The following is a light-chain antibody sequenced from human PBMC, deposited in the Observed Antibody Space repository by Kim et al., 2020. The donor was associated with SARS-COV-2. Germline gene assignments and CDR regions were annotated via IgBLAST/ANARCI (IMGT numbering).Light chain of an antibody. J-gene: IGKJ2*01. CDR2: KAS. Sequence: LTGSVGNRVTITCRASQSISSWLAWYQQKPGKAPKLLIYKASSLESGVPSRFSGSGSGTEFTLTISSLQPDDFATYYCQQYNSYSLFGQGTKLEI. CDR1: QSISSW. CDR3: QQYNSYSL. V-gene: IGKV1-5*03.